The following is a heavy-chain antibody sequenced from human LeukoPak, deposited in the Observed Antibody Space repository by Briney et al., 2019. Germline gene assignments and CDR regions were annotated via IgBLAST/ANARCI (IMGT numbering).Heavy chain of an antibody. CDR1: GFTFDDYA. V-gene: IGHV3-9*01. D-gene: IGHD3-22*01. CDR2: ISWNSGSI. CDR3: AKDSGLTMIVGSDAFDI. Sequence: QPGRSLRLSCAASGFTFDDYAMHWVRQAPGKGLEWVSGISWNSGSIGYADSVKGRFTISRDNAKNSLYLQMNSLRAEDTALYYCAKDSGLTMIVGSDAFDIWGQGTMVTVSS. J-gene: IGHJ3*02.